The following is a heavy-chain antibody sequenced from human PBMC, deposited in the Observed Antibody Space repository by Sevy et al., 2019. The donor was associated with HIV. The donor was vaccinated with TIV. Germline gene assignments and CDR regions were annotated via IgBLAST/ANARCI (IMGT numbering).Heavy chain of an antibody. CDR2: IRFDGSIK. D-gene: IGHD2-2*01. V-gene: IGHV3-30*02. Sequence: GGSLRLSCAASGFTFSTYGMHWVRQAPGKGLEWVAFIRFDGSIKYYRDSVKGRLTISRDNSKNTLYLQMNSLRAEDTAVYFCAKVLHIVEIPAAIDYYYGMDVWGHGTTVTVSS. J-gene: IGHJ6*02. CDR1: GFTFSTYG. CDR3: AKVLHIVEIPAAIDYYYGMDV.